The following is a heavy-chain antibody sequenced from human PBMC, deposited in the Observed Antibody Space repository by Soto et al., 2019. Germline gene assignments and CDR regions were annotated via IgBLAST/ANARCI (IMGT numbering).Heavy chain of an antibody. J-gene: IGHJ4*02. D-gene: IGHD3-9*01. CDR2: IYHSGST. Sequence: SETLSLTCAVSGGSISSGGYSWSWIRQPPGKGLEWIGYIYHSGSTYYNPSLKSRVTISVDRSKNQFSLKLSSVTAADTATYYCTKGAERTVQRFLDWVCGHWGQGTPVTVSS. CDR1: GGSISSGGYS. CDR3: TKGAERTVQRFLDWVCGH. V-gene: IGHV4-30-2*01.